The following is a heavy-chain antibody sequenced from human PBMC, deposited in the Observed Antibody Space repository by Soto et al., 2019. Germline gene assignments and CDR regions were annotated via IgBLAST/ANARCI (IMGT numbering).Heavy chain of an antibody. Sequence: SETLSLTCTVSGGSISSGGYYWSWIRQHPGKGLEWIGYVYYSGSTYYNPSLKSRVTISVDTSKNQFSLKLSSVTAADTAVYYCARGIAAAGNNWFDPWGQGTLVTVSS. CDR1: GGSISSGGYY. CDR3: ARGIAAAGNNWFDP. V-gene: IGHV4-31*03. CDR2: VYYSGST. J-gene: IGHJ5*02. D-gene: IGHD6-13*01.